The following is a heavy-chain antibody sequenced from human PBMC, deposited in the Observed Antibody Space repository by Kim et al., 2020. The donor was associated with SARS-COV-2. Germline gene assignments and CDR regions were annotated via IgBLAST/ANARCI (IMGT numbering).Heavy chain of an antibody. CDR2: ISHTGNYI. CDR1: GFTFTSYS. V-gene: IGHV3-21*01. Sequence: GGSLRLSCAASGFTFTSYSMSWVRQAPGKGLEWVSSISHTGNYIYYANSVKGRFAISRDNAKNSLHLQMNSLRADDTALYYCVKDLYDSVWGVPGFDSWGQGTLVTVSS. D-gene: IGHD3-16*01. CDR3: VKDLYDSVWGVPGFDS. J-gene: IGHJ4*02.